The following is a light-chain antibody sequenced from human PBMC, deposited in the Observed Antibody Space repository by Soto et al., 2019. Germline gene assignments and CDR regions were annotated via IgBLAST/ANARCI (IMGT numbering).Light chain of an antibody. CDR2: DVS. J-gene: IGLJ2*01. CDR3: SSYTSTNTSVV. V-gene: IGLV2-14*03. CDR1: SSDVGGCNC. Sequence: QSALTQPASVSGSPGQSITISCTGTSSDVGGCNCVSWYQQHPGKDPKLMIYDVSNRPSGVSDRFSGTKSGNMASLTISGLQAEDEAEFYCSSYTSTNTSVVFGGGTKVTVL.